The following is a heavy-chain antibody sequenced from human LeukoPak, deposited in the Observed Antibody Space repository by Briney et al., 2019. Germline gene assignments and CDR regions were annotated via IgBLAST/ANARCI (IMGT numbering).Heavy chain of an antibody. V-gene: IGHV1-8*01. CDR1: GYTFTSYD. Sequence: GASVKVSCKASGYTFTSYDINWVRQATGQGLEWMGWMNPNSGNTGYAQKFQGRVTMTRNTSISTAYMELSSLRSEDTAVYYCAINYYDYVWGSYRVDYWGQGTLATVSS. D-gene: IGHD3-16*02. CDR3: AINYYDYVWGSYRVDY. J-gene: IGHJ4*02. CDR2: MNPNSGNT.